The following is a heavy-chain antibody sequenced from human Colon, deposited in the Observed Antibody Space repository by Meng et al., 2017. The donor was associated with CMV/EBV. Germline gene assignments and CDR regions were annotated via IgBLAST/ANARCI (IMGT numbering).Heavy chain of an antibody. CDR2: IWYDETEK. CDR1: GFSFSTSH. J-gene: IGHJ4*02. CDR3: ATDGGAWNLDH. D-gene: IGHD1-1*01. Sequence: GESLKISYAASGFSFSTSHMHWVRQAPGKGLEWVAYIWYDETEKSSADSVRGRFTVSRDNSRNTLYLQMSRLRAEDTAIYYCATDGGAWNLDHWGQGTLVTVSS. V-gene: IGHV3-30*02.